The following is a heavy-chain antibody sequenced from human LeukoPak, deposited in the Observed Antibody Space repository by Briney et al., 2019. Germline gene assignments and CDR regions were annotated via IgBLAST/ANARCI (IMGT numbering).Heavy chain of an antibody. CDR3: ARGGRTTWHGMDV. D-gene: IGHD4-17*01. CDR1: GFTFSTYG. CDR2: IWYDGSNK. J-gene: IGHJ6*02. Sequence: QPGGSLRLSCEASGFTFSTYGMHWVRQAPGKGLGWVAVIWYDGSNKNYADSVKGRFTISRDNSKNTLYLQMNSLRAEDTAVYYCARGGRTTWHGMDVWGQGTTVTVSS. V-gene: IGHV3-33*01.